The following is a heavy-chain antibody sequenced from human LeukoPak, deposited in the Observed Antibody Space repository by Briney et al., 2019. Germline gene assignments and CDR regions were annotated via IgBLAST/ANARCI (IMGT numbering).Heavy chain of an antibody. V-gene: IGHV3-30*03. Sequence: GGSLRLSCAASGFTFSSYGMHWVRQAPGKGLEWVAVISYDGSNKYYADSVKGRFTISRDNSKNTLYLQMNSLRAEDTAVYYCARDPSRPSYYYDSSGYTFDYWGQGTLVTVSS. CDR1: GFTFSSYG. D-gene: IGHD3-22*01. CDR3: ARDPSRPSYYYDSSGYTFDY. J-gene: IGHJ4*02. CDR2: ISYDGSNK.